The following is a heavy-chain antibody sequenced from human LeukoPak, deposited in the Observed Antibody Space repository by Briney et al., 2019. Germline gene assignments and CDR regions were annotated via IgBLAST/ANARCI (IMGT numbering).Heavy chain of an antibody. D-gene: IGHD4-11*01. V-gene: IGHV4-31*03. J-gene: IGHJ6*02. Sequence: SETLSLTCTVSGGSISSGGYYWSWIRQHPGKGLEWIGYINYSGSTYYNPSLKSRVTISVDTSKNQFSLKLSSVTAADTAVYYCARSMAVDYNGPFYYYYGMDVWGQGATVTVSS. CDR3: ARSMAVDYNGPFYYYYGMDV. CDR2: INYSGST. CDR1: GGSISSGGYY.